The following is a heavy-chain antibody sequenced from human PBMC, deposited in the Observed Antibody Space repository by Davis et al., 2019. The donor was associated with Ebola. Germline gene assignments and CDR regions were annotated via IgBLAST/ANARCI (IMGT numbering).Heavy chain of an antibody. J-gene: IGHJ4*02. CDR3: ARVGGWPDY. D-gene: IGHD6-19*01. V-gene: IGHV3-23*01. CDR1: GFTFSNYA. Sequence: GESLKISCAPSGFTFSNYAMSWARQAPGKGLEWVSAVNSASTYTYYADSVKGRFTISRDNSKNTLYLQMNSLRAEDTAVYYCARVGGWPDYWGQGTLVTVSS. CDR2: VNSASTYT.